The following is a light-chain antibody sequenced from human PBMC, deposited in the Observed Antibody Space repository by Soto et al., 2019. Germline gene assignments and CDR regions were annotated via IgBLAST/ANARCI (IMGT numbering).Light chain of an antibody. CDR2: DVS. V-gene: IGLV2-14*03. CDR3: SSYTGSTTLV. Sequence: QSALTQPASVSGSPGQSITISCTGTSNDVGGYNYVSWYQHHPGKAPKLLIYDVSNRPSGVSNRFSGSKSGNTAALTISGLQAEDEADYYCSSYTGSTTLVFGGGTKLTVL. J-gene: IGLJ2*01. CDR1: SNDVGGYNY.